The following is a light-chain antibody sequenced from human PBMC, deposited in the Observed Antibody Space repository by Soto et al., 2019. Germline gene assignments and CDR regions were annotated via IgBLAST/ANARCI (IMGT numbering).Light chain of an antibody. Sequence: EIVMTQSPATLSVSPGESATLSCRASQSVSSNLAWYQQKPGQAPRLLIYGASTRATDIPGRFSGSGSGTDFTLTISSLQSEDIAVYYCQQYSDWPPLTFGGGTKVEIK. CDR1: QSVSSN. CDR2: GAS. V-gene: IGKV3-15*01. J-gene: IGKJ4*01. CDR3: QQYSDWPPLT.